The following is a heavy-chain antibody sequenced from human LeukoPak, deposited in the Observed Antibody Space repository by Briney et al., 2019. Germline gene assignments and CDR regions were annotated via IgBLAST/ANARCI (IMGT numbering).Heavy chain of an antibody. Sequence: SETLSLTCTVSGGSISSYYWSWIRQPPGKGLEWIGYIYTSGSTNYNPSLKSRVTISVDTSKNQFSLKLTSVTAADTAVYYCAREVLTAAAGSEYYFNYYGMDVWGQGTTVTVSS. CDR3: AREVLTAAAGSEYYFNYYGMDV. J-gene: IGHJ6*02. CDR1: GGSISSYY. V-gene: IGHV4-59*01. D-gene: IGHD6-13*01. CDR2: IYTSGST.